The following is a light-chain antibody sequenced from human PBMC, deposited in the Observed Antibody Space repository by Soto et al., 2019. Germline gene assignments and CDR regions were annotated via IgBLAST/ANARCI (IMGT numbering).Light chain of an antibody. CDR2: KTS. J-gene: IGKJ1*01. V-gene: IGKV1-5*03. CDR3: QHWNDYSWT. Sequence: DFHMTQSPSTLSASVGDRVTITCRASQSISIWLAWYQQKPGKAPNLLIYKTSSIETGVPSRFSGSGSGTEFTLTISSLQPDDFATYYCQHWNDYSWTFGQGTKVEVK. CDR1: QSISIW.